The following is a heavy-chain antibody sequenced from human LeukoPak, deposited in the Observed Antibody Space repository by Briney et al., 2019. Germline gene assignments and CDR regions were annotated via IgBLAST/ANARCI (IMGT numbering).Heavy chain of an antibody. J-gene: IGHJ4*02. Sequence: GGALRLSCAASGFTFSSYSMNWVRQAPGKGLEGVSSISSSSSYIYYADSVKGRFTISRDNAKNSLYLQMNSLRAEDTAVYYCARDDSSGAFDYWGQGTLVTVSS. CDR3: ARDDSSGAFDY. D-gene: IGHD3-22*01. CDR1: GFTFSSYS. CDR2: ISSSSSYI. V-gene: IGHV3-21*01.